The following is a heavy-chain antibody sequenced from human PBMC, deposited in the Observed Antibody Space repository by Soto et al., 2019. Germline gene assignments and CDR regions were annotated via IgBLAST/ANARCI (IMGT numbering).Heavy chain of an antibody. CDR1: GFTFSNAW. Sequence: PGGSLRLSCAASGFTFSNAWMNWVRQAPGKGLEWVGRIKSKTDGGTTDYAAPVKGRFTISRDDSKNTLYLQMNSLKTEDTAVYYCTTDIVLVPAAMPHDAFDLWGQGTLVTVSS. V-gene: IGHV3-15*07. J-gene: IGHJ3*01. D-gene: IGHD2-2*01. CDR3: TTDIVLVPAAMPHDAFDL. CDR2: IKSKTDGGTT.